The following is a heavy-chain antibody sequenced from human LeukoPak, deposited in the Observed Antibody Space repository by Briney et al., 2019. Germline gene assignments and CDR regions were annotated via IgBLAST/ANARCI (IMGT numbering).Heavy chain of an antibody. CDR2: IVVGSGNT. CDR1: GFTFTSSA. V-gene: IGHV1-58*02. J-gene: IGHJ3*02. D-gene: IGHD2-2*01. CDR3: AAELTSTEAFGI. Sequence: SVKVSCKASGFTFTSSAMQSVRQARGQRVEWIGWIVVGSGNTNYAQKFQERVTITRDMSTSTAYMELSSLRSEDTAVYYCAAELTSTEAFGIWGQRTMVTVSS.